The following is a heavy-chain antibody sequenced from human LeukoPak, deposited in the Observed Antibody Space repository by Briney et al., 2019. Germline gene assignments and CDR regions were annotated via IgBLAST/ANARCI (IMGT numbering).Heavy chain of an antibody. CDR3: ARYESSGYYYRPRGESDY. CDR1: GGTFSSYA. J-gene: IGHJ4*02. CDR2: IIPILGIA. Sequence: ASVKVSCKASGGTFSSYAISWVRQAPGQGLEWMGRIIPILGIANYAQKFQGRVTITADKSTSTAYMELSSLRSEDRALYNGARYESSGYYYRPRGESDYGGQGPLVTVSS. D-gene: IGHD3-22*01. V-gene: IGHV1-69*04.